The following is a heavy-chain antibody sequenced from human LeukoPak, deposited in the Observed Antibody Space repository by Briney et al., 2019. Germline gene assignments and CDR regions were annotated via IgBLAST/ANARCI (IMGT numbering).Heavy chain of an antibody. CDR1: GFTFSSYG. Sequence: QPGGSLRLSCAASGFTFSSYGMHWVRQAPGKGLEWVAVIWYDGSNKYYADSVKGRFTISRDNSKNTLYLQMNSLRAEDTAVYYCAKGRLPATAIYMDNYFDYWGQGTLVTVSS. V-gene: IGHV3-30*02. D-gene: IGHD2-2*02. CDR2: IWYDGSNK. J-gene: IGHJ4*02. CDR3: AKGRLPATAIYMDNYFDY.